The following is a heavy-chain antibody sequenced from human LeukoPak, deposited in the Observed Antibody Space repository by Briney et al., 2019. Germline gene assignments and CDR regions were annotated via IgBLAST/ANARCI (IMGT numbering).Heavy chain of an antibody. V-gene: IGHV4-61*02. D-gene: IGHD4-23*01. CDR2: FYISGST. CDR3: VGAYGGDSGWGAFDI. Sequence: SETLSLTCTVSGASISSGLHYWSWIRQSAGKGLEWIGRFYISGSTDYNPALKSRVTISVDTSRNQISLNLRSVTAADTAVYYCVGAYGGDSGWGAFDIWGQGTMVTVSS. CDR1: GASISSGLHY. J-gene: IGHJ3*02.